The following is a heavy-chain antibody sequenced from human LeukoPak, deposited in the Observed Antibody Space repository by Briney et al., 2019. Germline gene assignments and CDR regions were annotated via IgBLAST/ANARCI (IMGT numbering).Heavy chain of an antibody. CDR2: ISSSSYI. Sequence: GGSLRLSCAASGFTFSSYSMNWVRQAPGKGLEWVSSISSSSYIYYADSVKGRFTISRDNAKNSLYLQMNSLRAEDTAVYYCARTIVVVPAASSDYWGQGTLVTVSS. CDR3: ARTIVVVPAASSDY. J-gene: IGHJ4*02. D-gene: IGHD2-2*01. V-gene: IGHV3-21*01. CDR1: GFTFSSYS.